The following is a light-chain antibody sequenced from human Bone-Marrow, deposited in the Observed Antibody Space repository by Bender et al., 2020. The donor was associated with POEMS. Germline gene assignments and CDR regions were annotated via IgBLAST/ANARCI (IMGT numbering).Light chain of an antibody. CDR3: FSYGSSTTFV. J-gene: IGLJ2*01. CDR2: EVT. CDR1: SSDVGGYDL. Sequence: QSALTQPPSASGSPGQSVTISCTGTSSDVGGYDLVSWYQQHPGKAPKLLIYEVTKRPSGIYNRFSGSKSGKTASLNISGLQAEDEGDYFCFSYGSSTTFVFGRGTKLTVL. V-gene: IGLV2-23*02.